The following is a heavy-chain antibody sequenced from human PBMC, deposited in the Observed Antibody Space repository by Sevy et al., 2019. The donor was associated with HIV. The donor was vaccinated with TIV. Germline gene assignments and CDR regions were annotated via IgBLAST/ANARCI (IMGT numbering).Heavy chain of an antibody. Sequence: GGSLRLSCAASGFTFSYYSMNWVRQAPGKGLEWLSSISSSSSYIYYADSVKGRFTISRDNAKNSLYLQMNSLRAEDTAVYYCASPLDYYDSPSAYWGQGTLVTVSS. CDR3: ASPLDYYDSPSAY. CDR1: GFTFSYYS. D-gene: IGHD3-22*01. CDR2: ISSSSSYI. J-gene: IGHJ4*02. V-gene: IGHV3-21*01.